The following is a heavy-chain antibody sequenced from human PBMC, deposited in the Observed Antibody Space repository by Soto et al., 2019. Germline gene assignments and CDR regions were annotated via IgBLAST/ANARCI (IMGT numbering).Heavy chain of an antibody. D-gene: IGHD1-1*01. V-gene: IGHV4-31*03. CDR2: IYYTGTT. CDR1: GDSSSSGDYY. J-gene: IGHJ4*02. CDR3: AHGYNYPLPFDY. Sequence: LSLTCTVSGDSSSSGDYYWSWIRQDPGKGLEWIGYIYYTGTTFYNPSLRSRLTLSVDTSKRQFSLKLSSVTAADTAIYYCAHGYNYPLPFDYWGQGTLVTVSS.